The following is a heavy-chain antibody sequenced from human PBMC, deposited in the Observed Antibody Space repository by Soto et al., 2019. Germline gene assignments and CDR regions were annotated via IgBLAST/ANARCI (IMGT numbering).Heavy chain of an antibody. CDR2: ISYSGST. CDR1: GGSISSGDYY. V-gene: IGHV4-30-4*01. J-gene: IGHJ5*02. D-gene: IGHD2-2*02. CDR3: ARHPACSSTSCYRWCDT. Sequence: SETLSLTGTVSGGSISSGDYYWSWIRQTTGQGLEWIGYISYSGSTCYNPSLMSRVTISVDTCKNQFSLELISVTSADTAVYECARHPACSSTSCYRWCDTWRQGTLGTVSS.